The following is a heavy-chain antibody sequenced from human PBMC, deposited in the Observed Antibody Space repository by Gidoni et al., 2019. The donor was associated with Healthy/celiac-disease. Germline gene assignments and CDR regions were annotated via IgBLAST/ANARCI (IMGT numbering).Heavy chain of an antibody. CDR3: AKDHWDRISDFWSGPPLDAFDI. CDR1: GFTFSSYG. V-gene: IGHV3-30*18. D-gene: IGHD3-3*01. CDR2: ISYDGSNK. Sequence: QVQLVASVGGVVQPGRSLRLSCAASGFTFSSYGMHWVRQAPGKGREWVAVISYDGSNKYYADSVKGRFTISRDNSKNTLYLQMNSLRAEDTAVYYCAKDHWDRISDFWSGPPLDAFDIWGQGTMVTVSS. J-gene: IGHJ3*02.